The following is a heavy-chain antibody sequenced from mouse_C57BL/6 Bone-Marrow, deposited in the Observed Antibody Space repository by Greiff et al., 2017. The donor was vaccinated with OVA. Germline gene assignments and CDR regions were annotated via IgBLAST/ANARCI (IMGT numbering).Heavy chain of an antibody. CDR3: ARDQITTVVAAGAMDY. J-gene: IGHJ4*01. D-gene: IGHD1-1*01. V-gene: IGHV5-4*01. CDR1: GFTFSSYA. CDR2: ISDGGSYT. Sequence: EVQLQESGGGLVKPGGSLKLSCAASGFTFSSYAMSWVRQTPEKRLEWVATISDGGSYTYYPDNVKGRFTISRDNAKNNLYLQMSHLKSEDTAMYYCARDQITTVVAAGAMDYWGQGTSVTVSS.